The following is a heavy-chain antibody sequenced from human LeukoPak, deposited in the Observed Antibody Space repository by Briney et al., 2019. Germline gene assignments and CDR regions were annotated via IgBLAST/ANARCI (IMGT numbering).Heavy chain of an antibody. CDR2: ISSSSSCI. CDR1: GFTFSSYS. Sequence: GGSLRLSCAASGFTFSSYSMNWVRQAPGKGLEWVSSISSSSSCIYYADSVKGRFTISRDNAKNSLYLQMSSLRAEDTAVYYCARDGMVRGVFDYWGQGTLVTVSS. V-gene: IGHV3-21*01. J-gene: IGHJ4*02. D-gene: IGHD3-10*01. CDR3: ARDGMVRGVFDY.